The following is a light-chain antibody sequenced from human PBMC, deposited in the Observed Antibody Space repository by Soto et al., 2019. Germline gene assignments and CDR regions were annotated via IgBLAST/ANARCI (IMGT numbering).Light chain of an antibody. V-gene: IGKV3-15*01. CDR1: QSISND. Sequence: EIVMTQSPVTLSVSPGERATLSCRASQSISNDLAWYQQKPGQAPRLLIYGASIRATGISARFSGSGSGTEFTLTISSLQSEDFAVYYCQKYDGSPQTFGQGTRVEIK. J-gene: IGKJ1*01. CDR3: QKYDGSPQT. CDR2: GAS.